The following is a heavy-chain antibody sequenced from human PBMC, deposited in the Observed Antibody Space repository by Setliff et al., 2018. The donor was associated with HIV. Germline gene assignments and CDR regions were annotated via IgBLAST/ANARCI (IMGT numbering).Heavy chain of an antibody. D-gene: IGHD3-10*01. CDR1: SDSISSSY. J-gene: IGHJ4*02. Sequence: SETLSLTCTVSSDSISSSYWTWIRQPPGQGLEWIGYVHHSGSTKYNASLRSRVTMSVDTSKNLFSLRLRSVTAADTAVYYCARIGWKQGAVGSFCDYWGQGTLVTVSS. V-gene: IGHV4-59*01. CDR2: VHHSGST. CDR3: ARIGWKQGAVGSFCDY.